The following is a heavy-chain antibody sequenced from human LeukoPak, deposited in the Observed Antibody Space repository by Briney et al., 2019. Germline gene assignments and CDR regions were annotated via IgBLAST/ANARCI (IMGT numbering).Heavy chain of an antibody. CDR1: GGSISSSSYY. CDR2: MYYSGST. CDR3: ARGEGDCSSTSCPPADY. D-gene: IGHD2-2*01. J-gene: IGHJ4*02. V-gene: IGHV4-61*05. Sequence: AETLSLTCTVSGGSISSSSYYWGWIRQPPGKGLEWIGYMYYSGSTNYNPSLKSRVTISVDTSKNQFSLKLSSVTAADTAVYYCARGEGDCSSTSCPPADYWGQGTLVTVSS.